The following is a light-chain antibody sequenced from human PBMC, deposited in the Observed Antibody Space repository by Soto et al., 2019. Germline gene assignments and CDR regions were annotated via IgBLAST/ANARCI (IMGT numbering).Light chain of an antibody. CDR1: QSVSSSY. CDR2: GAS. CDR3: QQYDNSPIT. Sequence: EMVLTQSPGTLSLSPGGRATLSCSASQSVSSSYLAWYQQKPGRAPRLLIYGASSRATGIPDRFSGSGSGTDFTLTISRLEPEDFAVYYCQQYDNSPITFGQGTRLEIK. J-gene: IGKJ5*01. V-gene: IGKV3-20*01.